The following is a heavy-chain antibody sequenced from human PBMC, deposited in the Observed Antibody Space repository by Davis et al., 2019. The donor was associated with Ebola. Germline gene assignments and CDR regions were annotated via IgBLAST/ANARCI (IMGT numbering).Heavy chain of an antibody. CDR3: ARDGYYYDSSGYGLWYFDL. D-gene: IGHD3-22*01. V-gene: IGHV4-59*11. Sequence: SETLSLTCTVSGGSLSGHYWSWIRQPPGKGLEWIGYIKYSGTTNYSPSLKSRVTISVDTSKNQFSLKLSSVTAADTAVYYCARDGYYYDSSGYGLWYFDLWGRGTLVTVSS. J-gene: IGHJ2*01. CDR1: GGSLSGHY. CDR2: IKYSGTT.